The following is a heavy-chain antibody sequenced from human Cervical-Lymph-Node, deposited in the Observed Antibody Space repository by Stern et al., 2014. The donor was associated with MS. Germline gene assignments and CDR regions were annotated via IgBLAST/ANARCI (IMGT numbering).Heavy chain of an antibody. Sequence: QLVQSGSQVRKPGASVKVSRQASGYTFINYDIFWVRQATGQGLEWMGWMNPNNANTGHAQKFQGRVTMTRNTSISTAYMELSSLRSDDTAVYYCVRGGFSYGYGLDAWGQGTAVIVSS. CDR1: GYTFINYD. D-gene: IGHD5-18*01. J-gene: IGHJ6*02. V-gene: IGHV1-8*01. CDR3: VRGGFSYGYGLDA. CDR2: MNPNNANT.